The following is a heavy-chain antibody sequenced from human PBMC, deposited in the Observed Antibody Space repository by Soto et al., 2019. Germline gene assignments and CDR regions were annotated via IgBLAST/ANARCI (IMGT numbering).Heavy chain of an antibody. D-gene: IGHD2-15*01. Sequence: GGSLRLSCAASGFTFSSYGMHWVRQAPGKGLEWVAVISYDGSNKYYADSVKGRFTISRDNSKNTLYLQMNSLRAEDTAVYYCAKGYCSGGSCDYGMDVWGQGTTVTVSS. CDR2: ISYDGSNK. J-gene: IGHJ6*02. CDR1: GFTFSSYG. CDR3: AKGYCSGGSCDYGMDV. V-gene: IGHV3-30*18.